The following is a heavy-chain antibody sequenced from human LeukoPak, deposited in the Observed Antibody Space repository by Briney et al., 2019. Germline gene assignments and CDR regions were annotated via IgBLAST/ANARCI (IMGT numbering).Heavy chain of an antibody. V-gene: IGHV3-21*01. J-gene: IGHJ4*02. CDR2: ISSSSSYI. CDR3: ARDLIIPSTMIGSLEY. D-gene: IGHD3-22*01. CDR1: GFTFSSYS. Sequence: GGSLRPSCAASGFTFSSYSMNWVRQAPGKGLEWVSSISSSSSYIYYADSVKGRFTISRDNAKNSLYLQMNSLGAEDTAVYYCARDLIIPSTMIGSLEYWGQGTLVTVSS.